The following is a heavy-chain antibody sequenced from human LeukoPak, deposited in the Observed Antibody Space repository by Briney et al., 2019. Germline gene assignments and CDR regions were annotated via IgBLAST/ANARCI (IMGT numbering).Heavy chain of an antibody. D-gene: IGHD1-1*01. CDR2: IYYSGST. CDR1: GGSISSSSYY. CDR3: ARHSLDHRDY. V-gene: IGHV4-39*01. Sequence: SETLSLTCTVSGGSISSSSYYWGWIRQPPGKGLEWIGSIYYSGSTYYNPSLKSRVTISVDTSKNQFSLKLSSVTAADTAVYYCARHSLDHRDYWGQGTLVTVSS. J-gene: IGHJ4*02.